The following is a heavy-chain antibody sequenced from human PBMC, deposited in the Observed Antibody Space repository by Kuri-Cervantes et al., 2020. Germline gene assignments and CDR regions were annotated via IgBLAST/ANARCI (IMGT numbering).Heavy chain of an antibody. D-gene: IGHD2-2*01. CDR3: ARDLFWGVRSAAIDY. CDR2: ISYDGSNK. Sequence: GGSLRLSCAASGFTFSSYAMSWVRQAPGKGLEWVAVISYDGSNKYYADSVKGRFTISRDNSKNTLYLQMNSLRAEDTAVYYCARDLFWGVRSAAIDYWGQGTLVTVSS. J-gene: IGHJ4*02. CDR1: GFTFSSYA. V-gene: IGHV3-30-3*01.